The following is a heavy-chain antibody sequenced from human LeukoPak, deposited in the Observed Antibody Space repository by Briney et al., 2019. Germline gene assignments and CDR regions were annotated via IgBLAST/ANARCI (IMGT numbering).Heavy chain of an antibody. CDR1: GYTFTDYW. D-gene: IGHD3-10*01. V-gene: IGHV5-51*01. CDR2: IYPGESDI. Sequence: GESLKISCKASGYTFTDYWIGWVRQMPGKGLEWMGIIYPGESDIRYSPSFQGQVTISADKSISTAYLQWSSLKASDTAMYYCARRRYYYGPTDYWGQGTLVTVSS. J-gene: IGHJ4*02. CDR3: ARRRYYYGPTDY.